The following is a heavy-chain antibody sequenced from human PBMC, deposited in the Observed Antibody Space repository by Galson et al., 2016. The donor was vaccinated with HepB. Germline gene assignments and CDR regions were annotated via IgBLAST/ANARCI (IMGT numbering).Heavy chain of an antibody. Sequence: SLRLSCAAAGFTFSSHAMTWVRQAPGKGLEWVATISGSGGEIYHADSVKGRFTISRDNSRRILHLQMDSLRAADTAVYYCAKDAGHTGYELFDSWGQGMLVTISS. D-gene: IGHD5-12*01. CDR2: ISGSGGEI. V-gene: IGHV3-23*01. CDR3: AKDAGHTGYELFDS. J-gene: IGHJ5*01. CDR1: GFTFSSHA.